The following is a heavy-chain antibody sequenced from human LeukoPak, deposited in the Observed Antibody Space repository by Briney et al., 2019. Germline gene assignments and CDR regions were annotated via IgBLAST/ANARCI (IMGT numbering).Heavy chain of an antibody. V-gene: IGHV3-7*01. Sequence: GGSLRLSCAASGFRFSDYWMTWVRQVPGKGLEWVANIRQGGNEMYYADSVKDRFTISRDNARNSLYLEMNSLRAEDTAVYYCARALSHCLDYWGQGTLVTVSS. CDR1: GFRFSDYW. D-gene: IGHD3-16*01. J-gene: IGHJ4*02. CDR2: IRQGGNEM. CDR3: ARALSHCLDY.